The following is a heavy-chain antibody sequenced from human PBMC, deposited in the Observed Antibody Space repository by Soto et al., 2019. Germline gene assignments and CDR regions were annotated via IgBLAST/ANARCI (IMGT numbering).Heavy chain of an antibody. CDR3: AKGGEVGGVLGDH. V-gene: IGHV3-30*18. J-gene: IGHJ4*02. D-gene: IGHD1-26*01. Sequence: QVQLVESGGGVVQPGTSLRLSCEACGFAFKKFGMHWVRQAPGKGLEWVAFISYDGSYQYYADSVQGRLTITRDNSMNTLNMQLNSLRREDTAVYYCAKGGEVGGVLGDHWGQGTLVTISS. CDR1: GFAFKKFG. CDR2: ISYDGSYQ.